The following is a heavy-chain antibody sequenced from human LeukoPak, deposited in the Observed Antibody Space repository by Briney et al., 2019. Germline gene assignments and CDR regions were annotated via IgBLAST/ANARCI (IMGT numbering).Heavy chain of an antibody. Sequence: SETLSLTCAVYGGSFSGYYWSWIRQPPGKGLEWIGYIYYSGSTNYNPSLKSRVTISVDTSKNQFSLNLNSVTAADTAVYYCARGGAARLHFQNWGQGTLVTVSS. CDR1: GGSFSGYY. J-gene: IGHJ1*01. V-gene: IGHV4-59*01. CDR2: IYYSGST. D-gene: IGHD6-6*01. CDR3: ARGGAARLHFQN.